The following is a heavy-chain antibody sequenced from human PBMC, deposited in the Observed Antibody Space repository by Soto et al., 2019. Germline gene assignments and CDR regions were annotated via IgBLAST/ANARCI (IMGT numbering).Heavy chain of an antibody. CDR3: ARHEPGYCSGGSCYFLRGYHGMDV. Sequence: GESLKISCKGSGYSFTSYWIGWVRQMPGKGLEWMGIIYPGDSDTRYSPSFQGQVTISADKSISTAYLQWSSLKASDTAMYYCARHEPGYCSGGSCYFLRGYHGMDVWGQGTTVTVSS. D-gene: IGHD2-15*01. V-gene: IGHV5-51*01. J-gene: IGHJ6*02. CDR1: GYSFTSYW. CDR2: IYPGDSDT.